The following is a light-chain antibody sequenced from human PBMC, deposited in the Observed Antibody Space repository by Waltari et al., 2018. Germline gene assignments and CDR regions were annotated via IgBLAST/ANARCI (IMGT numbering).Light chain of an antibody. J-gene: IGKJ1*01. V-gene: IGKV1-39*01. Sequence: DIQMTQSPSSLSASVGDRVTITCRASQSISSYLNWYQQKPGNAPKLLIYAASSLQSGVPSRFSGSGSGTDFTLKISRVEAEDVGVYYCMQALQTPRAFGQGTKVEIK. CDR3: MQALQTPRA. CDR2: AAS. CDR1: QSISSY.